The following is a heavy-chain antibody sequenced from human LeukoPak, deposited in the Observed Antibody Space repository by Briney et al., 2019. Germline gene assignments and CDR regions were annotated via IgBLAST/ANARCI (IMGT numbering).Heavy chain of an antibody. Sequence: SETLSLTCTVSGGSISSYYWSWIRQPPGKGLEWIGSIYYSGSTYYNPSLKSRVTISVDTSKNQFSLKLSSVTAADTAVYYCARRRDYYDSSGYSTPSYYFDYWGQGTLVTVSS. J-gene: IGHJ4*02. D-gene: IGHD3-22*01. CDR3: ARRRDYYDSSGYSTPSYYFDY. CDR1: GGSISSYY. CDR2: IYYSGST. V-gene: IGHV4-39*01.